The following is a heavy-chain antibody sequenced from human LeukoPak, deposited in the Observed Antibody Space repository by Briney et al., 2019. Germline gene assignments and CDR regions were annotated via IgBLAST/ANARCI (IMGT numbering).Heavy chain of an antibody. Sequence: SETLSLTCAVYGGSFSGYYWSWIRQPPGKGPEWIGEINHSGSTNYNPSLKSRVTISVDTSKNQFSLKLSPVTAADTAVYYCAREMNSRPYDTDPTSTDYWGQGTLVTVSS. D-gene: IGHD2/OR15-2a*01. CDR3: AREMNSRPYDTDPTSTDY. CDR2: INHSGST. V-gene: IGHV4-34*01. CDR1: GGSFSGYY. J-gene: IGHJ4*02.